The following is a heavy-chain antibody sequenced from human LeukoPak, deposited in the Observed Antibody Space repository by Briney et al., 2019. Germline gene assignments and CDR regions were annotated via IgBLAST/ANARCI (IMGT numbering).Heavy chain of an antibody. J-gene: IGHJ4*02. Sequence: GGSLRLSCAASGFTFSSYAMHWVRQAPGKGLEWVANIKQDGSEKYYVDSVKGRFTISRDNAKKSLYLQMNSLRAEDTAVYYCARGGQYLTGYPNWGQGTLVTVSS. D-gene: IGHD3-9*01. CDR2: IKQDGSEK. CDR3: ARGGQYLTGYPN. V-gene: IGHV3-7*01. CDR1: GFTFSSYA.